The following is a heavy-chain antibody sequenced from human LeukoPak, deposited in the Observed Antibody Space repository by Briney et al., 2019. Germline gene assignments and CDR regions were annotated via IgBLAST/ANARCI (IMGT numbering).Heavy chain of an antibody. J-gene: IGHJ6*03. D-gene: IGHD3-3*01. Sequence: GGSLRLSCVAGGFHFSDFWMSWVRHVPGKGLEWVATIKKDGSETHYVESVKGRFTISRHNADSSLYLQMNSLRAEDTAVYYCAKDLHTYYDFWSGYYPGNYMDVWGKGTTVTVSS. CDR1: GFHFSDFW. V-gene: IGHV3-7*01. CDR3: AKDLHTYYDFWSGYYPGNYMDV. CDR2: IKKDGSET.